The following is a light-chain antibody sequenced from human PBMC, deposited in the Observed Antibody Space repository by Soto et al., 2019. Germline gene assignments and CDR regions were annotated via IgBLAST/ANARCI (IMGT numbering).Light chain of an antibody. CDR3: QYQGS. V-gene: IGKV3-20*01. Sequence: IVLTQSPDTLSLSPGQRATLSCRASQTVSRRHLAWYQQKPGQAPLLLIYDVSERASDIPDRFSGSGSGTDFSLTINRLVPEDVAVYYCQYQGSFGGGTKVEIK. CDR2: DVS. CDR1: QTVSRRH. J-gene: IGKJ4*01.